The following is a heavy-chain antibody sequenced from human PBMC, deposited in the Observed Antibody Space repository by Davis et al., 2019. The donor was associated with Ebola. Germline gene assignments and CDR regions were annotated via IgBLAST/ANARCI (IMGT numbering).Heavy chain of an antibody. CDR3: VRDYNDGIGRFDY. CDR1: GFTFSRYA. D-gene: IGHD3-16*01. J-gene: IGHJ4*02. Sequence: GESLKISCGASGFTFSRYAMHWVRQAPGKGLEWVTDIAYDGRYESYAESVKGRFTISRDNSKSTLYLQMNSLRLEDTAVYYCVRDYNDGIGRFDYWGQGTLVTVSS. CDR2: IAYDGRYE. V-gene: IGHV3-30*04.